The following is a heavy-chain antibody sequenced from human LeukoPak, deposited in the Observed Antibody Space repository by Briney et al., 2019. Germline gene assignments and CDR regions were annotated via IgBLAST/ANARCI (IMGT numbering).Heavy chain of an antibody. V-gene: IGHV3-48*01. Sequence: GGSLRLSCTGSGYSFSSHSMTWVRQAPGKGLEWISYISGGGGIIHFADSVKGRFTISRANDNNSLYLQMNRLTGEDTAVYFRARVEKGFWSGFKMDVWGMGTTVTVSS. D-gene: IGHD3-3*01. CDR3: ARVEKGFWSGFKMDV. CDR2: ISGGGGII. J-gene: IGHJ6*04. CDR1: GYSFSSHS.